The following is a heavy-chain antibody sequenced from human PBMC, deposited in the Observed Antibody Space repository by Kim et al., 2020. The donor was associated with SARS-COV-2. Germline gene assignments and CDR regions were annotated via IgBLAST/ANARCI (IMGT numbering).Heavy chain of an antibody. CDR2: ISSTSRNI. Sequence: GGSLRLSCAASGFTFSIYSIDWVHRAPGKGLEWIIYISSTSRNIYYADSVKGRFTVSRDNAENSVYLQMDSLTDEDTANYYCARVGRSGYTVDYWGQGTPVTVSS. J-gene: IGHJ4*02. CDR3: ARVGRSGYTVDY. V-gene: IGHV3-48*02. D-gene: IGHD6-13*01. CDR1: GFTFSIYS.